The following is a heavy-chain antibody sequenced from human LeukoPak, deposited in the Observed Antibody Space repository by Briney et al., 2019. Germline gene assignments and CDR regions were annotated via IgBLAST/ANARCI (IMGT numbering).Heavy chain of an antibody. D-gene: IGHD3-22*01. CDR2: IIPIFGTA. CDR1: GGTFSSYA. V-gene: IGHV1-69*01. CDR3: ARLYYYDSSGYSHEAFDI. J-gene: IGHJ3*02. Sequence: SVKVSCKASGGTFSSYAISWVRQAPGQGLEWMGGIIPIFGTANYAQKFQGRVTITADESTSTAYMGLSSLRSEDTAVYYCARLYYYDSSGYSHEAFDIWGQGTMVTVSS.